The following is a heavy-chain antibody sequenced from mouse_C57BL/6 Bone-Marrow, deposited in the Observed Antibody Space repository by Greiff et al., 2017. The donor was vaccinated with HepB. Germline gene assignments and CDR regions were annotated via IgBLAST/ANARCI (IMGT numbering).Heavy chain of an antibody. CDR2: ISGGGGNT. CDR3: ARHHYYGSSYRYFDV. CDR1: GFTFSSYT. Sequence: EVMLVESGGGLVKPGGSLKLSCAASGFTFSSYTMSWVRQTPEKRLEWVATISGGGGNTYYPDSVKGRFTISRDNAKNTLYLQMSSLRSEDTALYYCARHHYYGSSYRYFDVWGTGTTVTVSS. D-gene: IGHD1-1*01. V-gene: IGHV5-9*01. J-gene: IGHJ1*03.